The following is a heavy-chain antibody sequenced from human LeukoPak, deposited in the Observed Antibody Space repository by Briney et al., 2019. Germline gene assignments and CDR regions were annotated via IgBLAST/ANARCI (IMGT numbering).Heavy chain of an antibody. CDR1: GFTFSDYG. J-gene: IGHJ4*02. CDR3: VRELPPVVQYYFDY. Sequence: GGSLRLSCAASGFTFSDYGMHWVRQAPGMGLEWVAVIWYDGSNKYYADSVKGRFTISRDNSRNTLYLQMNSLRAEDTAVYYCVRELPPVVQYYFDYWGPGTLVTVSS. V-gene: IGHV3-33*01. CDR2: IWYDGSNK. D-gene: IGHD3-22*01.